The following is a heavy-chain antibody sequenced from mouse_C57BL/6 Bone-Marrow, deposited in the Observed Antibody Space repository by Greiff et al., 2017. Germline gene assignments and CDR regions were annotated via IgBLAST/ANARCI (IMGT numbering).Heavy chain of an antibody. J-gene: IGHJ3*01. Sequence: EVQVVESGGDLVKPGGSLKLSCAASGFTFSSYGMSWVRQTPDKRLEWVATISSGGSYTYYPDSVKGRFTISRDNAKNTLYLQMSSLKSEDTAMYYCERRRGDYDPFAYWGQGTLVTVAA. CDR2: ISSGGSYT. CDR1: GFTFSSYG. D-gene: IGHD2-4*01. V-gene: IGHV5-6*01. CDR3: ERRRGDYDPFAY.